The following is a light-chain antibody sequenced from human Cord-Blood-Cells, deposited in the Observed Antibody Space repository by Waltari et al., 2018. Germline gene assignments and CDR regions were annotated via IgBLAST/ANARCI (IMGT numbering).Light chain of an antibody. CDR1: QSISSW. V-gene: IGKV1-5*03. CDR3: QQYNSYCT. CDR2: KES. Sequence: DIQMTQSPSTLSASVGERVTITCRASQSISSWLAWYQQKPGKAPKLLIYKESSLESGVPSRFSGSGSGTEFTLTISSLQPDDFATYYCQQYNSYCTFGQGTKVEIK. J-gene: IGKJ1*01.